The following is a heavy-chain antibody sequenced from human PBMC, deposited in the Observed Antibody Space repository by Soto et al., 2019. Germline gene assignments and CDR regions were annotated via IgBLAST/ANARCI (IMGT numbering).Heavy chain of an antibody. CDR2: TYYRSKWYN. D-gene: IGHD6-13*01. J-gene: IGHJ3*02. Sequence: PSQTLSLTCAISGDSVSSNSAAWNWIRQSPSRGLEWLGRTYYRSKWYNDYAVSVKSRITINPDTSKNQFSLQLNSVTPEDTAVDYCASTMGIAAAGFPVAFDIWGQGTMVTVSS. CDR1: GDSVSSNSAA. CDR3: ASTMGIAAAGFPVAFDI. V-gene: IGHV6-1*01.